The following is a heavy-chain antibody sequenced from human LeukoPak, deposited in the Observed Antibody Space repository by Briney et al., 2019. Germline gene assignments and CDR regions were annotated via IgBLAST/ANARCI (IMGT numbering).Heavy chain of an antibody. CDR2: IRYDGSSK. Sequence: PGGSLRLSCAASGFTFSSYGMHWVRQAPGKGLEWVAFIRYDGSSKYYADSVKGRFTISRDNSKNTLYLQMNSLRAEDTAVYYCANQGHGTFTYYYDSSGPLDYWGQGTLVTVSS. J-gene: IGHJ4*02. CDR1: GFTFSSYG. CDR3: ANQGHGTFTYYYDSSGPLDY. D-gene: IGHD3-22*01. V-gene: IGHV3-30*02.